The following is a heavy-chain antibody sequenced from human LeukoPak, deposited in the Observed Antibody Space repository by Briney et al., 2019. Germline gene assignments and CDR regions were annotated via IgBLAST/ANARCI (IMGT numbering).Heavy chain of an antibody. Sequence: GGSLRLSCAASGFTFDDYGMSWVRQAPGKGLEWVFGINWNGGSTGYAGSVKGRFPITRENAKNSLYLQMNRLRAEDTALYYCARTQVGATTGRFDYWGQGTLVTVSS. J-gene: IGHJ4*02. CDR2: INWNGGST. D-gene: IGHD1-26*01. CDR3: ARTQVGATTGRFDY. CDR1: GFTFDDYG. V-gene: IGHV3-20*04.